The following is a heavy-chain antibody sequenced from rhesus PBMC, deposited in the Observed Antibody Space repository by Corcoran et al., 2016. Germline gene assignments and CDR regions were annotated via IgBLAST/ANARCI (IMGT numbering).Heavy chain of an antibody. D-gene: IGHD3-16*01. CDR2: ISYSGST. J-gene: IGHJ4*01. CDR3: ARRGYYSGSYRREFDY. CDR1: GYSIRRGYG. V-gene: IGHV4-122*02. Sequence: QLQLQESGPGLVKPAEPLSLTCAVSGYSIRRGYGWSCIRQPPGRGMESIGYISYSGSTSYNPSLKSRVTSSRDTSKNQFSLKLSSVTAADTAVYYCARRGYYSGSYRREFDYWGQGVLFTVSS.